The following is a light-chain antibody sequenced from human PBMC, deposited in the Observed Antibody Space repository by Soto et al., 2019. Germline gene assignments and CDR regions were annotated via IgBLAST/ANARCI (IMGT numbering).Light chain of an antibody. CDR3: QKYTNVPT. CDR2: AAS. CDR1: QSISNY. Sequence: DIQMTQSPSSLSASVGDRVTITCRASQSISNYFSWYQQIQGKVPQLLISAASTLKSGGPSRFSGSGSGTDFTLTISSLQPEDVATYYCQKYTNVPTFGGGTKVEIK. J-gene: IGKJ4*02. V-gene: IGKV1-27*01.